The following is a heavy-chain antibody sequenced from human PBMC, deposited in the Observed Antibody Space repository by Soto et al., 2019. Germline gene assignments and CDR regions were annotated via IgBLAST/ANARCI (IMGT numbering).Heavy chain of an antibody. V-gene: IGHV3-23*01. D-gene: IGHD3-3*01. Sequence: GGSLRLSCAASGFTFSSYAMSWVRQAPGKGLEWVSAISGSGGSTYYADSVKGRFTISRDNSKNTLYLQMNSLRAEDTAVYYCANRNLRDFWSGYSSYYYYYGMDVWGQGTTVTVSS. J-gene: IGHJ6*02. CDR1: GFTFSSYA. CDR3: ANRNLRDFWSGYSSYYYYYGMDV. CDR2: ISGSGGST.